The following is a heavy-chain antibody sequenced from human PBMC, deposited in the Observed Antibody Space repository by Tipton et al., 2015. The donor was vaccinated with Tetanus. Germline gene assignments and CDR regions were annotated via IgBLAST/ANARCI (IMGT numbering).Heavy chain of an antibody. CDR3: AREADCSGGSCFSGDFDT. CDR2: IWNDGSKA. CDR1: GFTFSSVG. J-gene: IGHJ4*02. Sequence: SLRLSCAASGFTFSSVGMHWVRQAPGKGLEWVAIIWNDGSKAVYANSVRGRFTISRDNSKNTLYLQMNSLRAEDTALYYCAREADCSGGSCFSGDFDTWGQGTQVTVSS. V-gene: IGHV3-33*01. D-gene: IGHD2-15*01.